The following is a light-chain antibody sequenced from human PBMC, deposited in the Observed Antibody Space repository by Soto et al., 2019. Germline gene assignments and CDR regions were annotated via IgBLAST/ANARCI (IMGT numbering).Light chain of an antibody. CDR1: SSDVGGYNY. CDR2: DVS. CDR3: SSYTSSSTAYV. V-gene: IGLV2-14*01. J-gene: IGLJ1*01. Sequence: QSVPTQPAPVSGSPGQSITISCTGTSSDVGGYNYVSWYQQHPGKAPKLMIYDVSNRPSGVSNRFSGSKSGNTASLTISGLQAEDEADYYCSSYTSSSTAYVFGTGTKVTVL.